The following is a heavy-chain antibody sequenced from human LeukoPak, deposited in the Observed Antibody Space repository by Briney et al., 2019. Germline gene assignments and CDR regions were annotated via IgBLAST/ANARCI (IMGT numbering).Heavy chain of an antibody. Sequence: GGSLRLSCAASGFTFSSYAMSWVRLAPGKGLEWVANIEEDGTETYYVDSVKGRFTISRDNAKNSLYLQMNSLRVEDTAVYYCAKEGRSLQTYWGQGTLVTVSS. J-gene: IGHJ4*02. CDR3: AKEGRSLQTY. CDR2: IEEDGTET. D-gene: IGHD5-24*01. V-gene: IGHV3-7*03. CDR1: GFTFSSYA.